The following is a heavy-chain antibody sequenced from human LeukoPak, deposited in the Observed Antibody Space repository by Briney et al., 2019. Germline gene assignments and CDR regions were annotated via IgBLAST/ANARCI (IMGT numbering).Heavy chain of an antibody. CDR1: GFTFSGSA. D-gene: IGHD3-16*02. CDR3: AKDIQLST. Sequence: PGGSLRLSCAASGFTFSGSAMTWVRQVPGKGLEWVSLISSSGGNTYYADSVKGRFTISRDNSKNTLSLQMNSLRVEDTAIYYCAKDIQLSTWGLGTMVTVSS. J-gene: IGHJ3*01. CDR2: ISSSGGNT. V-gene: IGHV3-23*01.